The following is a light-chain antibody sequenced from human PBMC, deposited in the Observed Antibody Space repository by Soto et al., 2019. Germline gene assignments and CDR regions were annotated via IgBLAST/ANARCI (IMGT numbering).Light chain of an antibody. Sequence: DIPMTQSPPTLSASLGDRVIITCRASQTMSDSLAWYQMKPGKAPSLLIYKASNLKKGVPSRFSGSGSGTEFTLTISGLQSDDFGTYYCQHYDSYSGRLTFGPGTKVTIK. CDR1: QTMSDS. CDR3: QHYDSYSGRLT. CDR2: KAS. V-gene: IGKV1-5*03. J-gene: IGKJ3*01.